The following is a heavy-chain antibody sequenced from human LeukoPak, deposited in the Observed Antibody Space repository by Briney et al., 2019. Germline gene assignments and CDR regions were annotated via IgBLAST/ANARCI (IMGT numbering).Heavy chain of an antibody. CDR1: GGSFSGYY. V-gene: IGHV4-34*01. D-gene: IGHD5-12*01. CDR2: INHSGST. Sequence: SETLSLTCAVYGGSFSGYYWSWIRQPPGKGLEWIGEINHSGSTNYNPSLKSRVTISVDTSKNQFSLKLSSVTAAYTAVYYCARVYSGYALYWGQGTLVTVSS. CDR3: ARVYSGYALY. J-gene: IGHJ4*02.